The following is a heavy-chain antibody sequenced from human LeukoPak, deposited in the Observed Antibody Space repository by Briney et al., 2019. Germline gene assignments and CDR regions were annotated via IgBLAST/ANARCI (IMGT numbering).Heavy chain of an antibody. J-gene: IGHJ4*02. CDR2: ISGSGDTT. CDR3: AKEIDYDSSGYYSNFDY. D-gene: IGHD3-22*01. Sequence: GGTLRLSYAASGFTFSSYGMTWVRQAPGKGLEWVSIISGSGDTTYYADSVKGRFTISRDNSKNTLYLQMNSLRVDDTAVYYCAKEIDYDSSGYYSNFDYWGQGTLVTVSS. V-gene: IGHV3-23*01. CDR1: GFTFSSYG.